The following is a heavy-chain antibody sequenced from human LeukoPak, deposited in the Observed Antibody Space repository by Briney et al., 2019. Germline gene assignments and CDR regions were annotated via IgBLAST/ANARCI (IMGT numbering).Heavy chain of an antibody. CDR1: GFTFSDYG. Sequence: GGSLRLSCAASGFTFSDYGIHWVRQAPGKGLDWVAVISYDGGNKYYADSVKGRFTISRDNSKNTLYLQMNSLRAGDTAVYYCAKTSSIARDGYNNNYYYFGMDVWGQGTTVTVSS. D-gene: IGHD5-24*01. J-gene: IGHJ6*01. CDR3: AKTSSIARDGYNNNYYYFGMDV. CDR2: ISYDGGNK. V-gene: IGHV3-30*18.